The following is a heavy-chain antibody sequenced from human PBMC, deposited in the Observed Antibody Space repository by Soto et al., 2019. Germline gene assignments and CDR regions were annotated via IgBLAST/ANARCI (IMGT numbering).Heavy chain of an antibody. J-gene: IGHJ6*03. Sequence: EVQLVESGGGLVQPGGSLRLSCAASGFTFSSYSMNWVHQAPGKGLEWVSYISSSSSTIYYADSVKGRFTISRDNAKNSLYLQMNSLRAEDMAVYYCAREAEPYYYYMDVWGKGTTVTVSS. CDR2: ISSSSSTI. CDR1: GFTFSSYS. CDR3: AREAEPYYYYMDV. V-gene: IGHV3-48*01.